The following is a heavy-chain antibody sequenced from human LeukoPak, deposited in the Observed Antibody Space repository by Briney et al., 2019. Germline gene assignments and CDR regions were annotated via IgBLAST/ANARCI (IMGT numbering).Heavy chain of an antibody. D-gene: IGHD3-22*01. CDR1: GGSISSGSYY. CDR3: ARVTTGGYYNY. J-gene: IGHJ4*02. V-gene: IGHV4-61*02. CDR2: IYTSGST. Sequence: SETLSLTCTVSGGSISSGSYYWSWIRQPAGRGLEWNGRIYTSGSTNYNPSLKSRVTISLDTSENHFSLELSSVTAADTAVYYCARVTTGGYYNYWGQGTLVTVSS.